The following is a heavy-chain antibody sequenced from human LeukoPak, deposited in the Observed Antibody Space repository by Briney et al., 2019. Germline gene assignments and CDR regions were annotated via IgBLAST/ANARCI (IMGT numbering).Heavy chain of an antibody. Sequence: ASVKVSCKASGYTFTSYDINWVRQATGQGLEWMGWMNPNSGNTGYAQKFQGRVTITRNTSISTAYMELSSLRSEDTAVYYCARVKGSSGAREFDIWGQGTMVTVSS. CDR1: GYTFTSYD. J-gene: IGHJ3*02. V-gene: IGHV1-8*03. D-gene: IGHD6-19*01. CDR3: ARVKGSSGAREFDI. CDR2: MNPNSGNT.